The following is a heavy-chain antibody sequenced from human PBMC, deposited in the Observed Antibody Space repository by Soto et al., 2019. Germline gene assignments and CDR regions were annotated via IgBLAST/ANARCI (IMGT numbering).Heavy chain of an antibody. Sequence: GGSLRLSCAASGFTFSNAWMNWVRQAPGKGLEWVGRIKSKTDGGTTDYAAPVKGRFTISRDDSKNTLYLQMNSLKTEDTAVYYCTTDPLLGAIMFDYWGQGTLVTVSS. V-gene: IGHV3-15*07. CDR1: GFTFSNAW. D-gene: IGHD1-26*01. J-gene: IGHJ4*02. CDR3: TTDPLLGAIMFDY. CDR2: IKSKTDGGTT.